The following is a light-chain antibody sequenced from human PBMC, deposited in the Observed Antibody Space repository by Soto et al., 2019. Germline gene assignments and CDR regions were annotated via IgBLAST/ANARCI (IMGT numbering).Light chain of an antibody. V-gene: IGKV3-15*01. CDR1: QSVSSK. Sequence: EIVMTQSPATLSVSPGEGATLSCSASQSVSSKLAWYQQKPGQAPRLLIYGASTRATGIPARFSGSGSGTDFTLIISSLQSEDSAVYYCQQYNSWLWKFGQGTKVDIK. CDR3: QQYNSWLWK. J-gene: IGKJ1*01. CDR2: GAS.